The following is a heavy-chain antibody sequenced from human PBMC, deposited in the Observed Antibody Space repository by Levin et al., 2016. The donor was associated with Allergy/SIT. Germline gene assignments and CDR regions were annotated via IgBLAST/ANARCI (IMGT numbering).Heavy chain of an antibody. V-gene: IGHV3-53*01. Sequence: GGSLRLSCAASGFTVSGNYMSWVRQAPGKGLEWVSVIYSDGRTYYADSVKGRFTISRDSSKNTLYLQMNSVRVEDTAIYYCVRDGGSGTPVAGTPGYYYYGMDVWGQGTTVTVSS. J-gene: IGHJ6*02. CDR2: IYSDGRT. CDR1: GFTVSGNY. CDR3: VRDGGSGTPVAGTPGYYYYGMDV. D-gene: IGHD6-19*01.